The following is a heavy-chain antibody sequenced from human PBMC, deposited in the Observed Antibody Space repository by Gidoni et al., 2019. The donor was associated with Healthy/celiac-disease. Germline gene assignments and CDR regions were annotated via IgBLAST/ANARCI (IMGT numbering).Heavy chain of an antibody. D-gene: IGHD3-22*01. Sequence: EVQLLESGGGLVQPGGSLRLSCAASGFTFSRYAMSWVRQAPGKGLEWVSAISGSGGSTYYADSVKGRFTISRDNSKNTLYLQMNSLRAEDTAVYYCAKAYDSSGYYFYFDYWGQGTLVTVSS. CDR2: ISGSGGST. V-gene: IGHV3-23*01. CDR1: GFTFSRYA. J-gene: IGHJ4*02. CDR3: AKAYDSSGYYFYFDY.